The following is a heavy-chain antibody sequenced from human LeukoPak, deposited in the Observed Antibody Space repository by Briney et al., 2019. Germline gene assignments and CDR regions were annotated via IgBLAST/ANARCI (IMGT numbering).Heavy chain of an antibody. CDR1: GFTFSSYA. J-gene: IGHJ6*02. CDR3: ARDRGHTYYDFWSGYYNRNYYYYGMDV. Sequence: PGGSLRLSCAASGFTFSSYAMHWVRQAPGKGLEWVAVISYDGSNKYYADSVKGRFTISRDNSKNMLYLQMNSLRAEDTAVYYCARDRGHTYYDFWSGYYNRNYYYYGMDVWGQGTTVTVSS. CDR2: ISYDGSNK. D-gene: IGHD3-3*01. V-gene: IGHV3-30-3*01.